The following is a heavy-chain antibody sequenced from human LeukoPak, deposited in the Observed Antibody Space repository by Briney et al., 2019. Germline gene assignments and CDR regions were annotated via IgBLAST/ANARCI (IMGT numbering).Heavy chain of an antibody. V-gene: IGHV1-69*01. J-gene: IGHJ6*02. D-gene: IGHD2-15*01. CDR2: IIPIIGTA. Sequence: SVKVSCKASGGTSISYAISWVRQAPGQGLEWMGGIIPIIGTANYAQKFQGRVTITADESTSTAYMELSSLRSEDTAVYYCAKGSPATTGDIVVVVAASFFYYYGMDVWGQGTTVTVSS. CDR1: GGTSISYA. CDR3: AKGSPATTGDIVVVVAASFFYYYGMDV.